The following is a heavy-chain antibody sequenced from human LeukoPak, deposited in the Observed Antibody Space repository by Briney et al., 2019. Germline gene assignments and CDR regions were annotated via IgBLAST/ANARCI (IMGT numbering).Heavy chain of an antibody. D-gene: IGHD2-2*01. V-gene: IGHV1-18*01. CDR1: GYTFTSYG. CDR3: ARDPRLSPIVVVPAAMYDY. CDR2: ISAYNGNT. J-gene: IGHJ4*02. Sequence: ASVKVSCKASGYTFTSYGISWVRQAPGQGLEWMGWISAYNGNTNYAQKLQGRVTMTTDTSTSTAYMELRSLRSDDTAVYYCARDPRLSPIVVVPAAMYDYWGQGTLVTVSS.